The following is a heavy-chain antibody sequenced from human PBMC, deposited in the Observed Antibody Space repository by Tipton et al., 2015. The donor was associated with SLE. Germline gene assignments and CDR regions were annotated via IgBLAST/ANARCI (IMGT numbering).Heavy chain of an antibody. D-gene: IGHD1-26*01. CDR2: ISSNGGST. J-gene: IGHJ4*02. CDR1: GFTFSSYA. V-gene: IGHV3-64D*06. CDR3: VSLATSGHTPYFDY. Sequence: SLRLSCSASGFTFSSYAMHWVRQAPGKGLEYVSAISSNGGSTYYADSVKGRFTISRDNSKNTLYLQMSSLRAEDTAVYYCVSLATSGHTPYFDYWGQGTLVTVSS.